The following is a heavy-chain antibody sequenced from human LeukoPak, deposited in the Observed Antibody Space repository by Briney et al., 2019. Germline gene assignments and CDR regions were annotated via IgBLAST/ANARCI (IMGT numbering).Heavy chain of an antibody. Sequence: GGSLRLSCAASGFSVSSNYMSWVRQAPGKGLEWVSIIYSGGNTYYAESVKGRFTISRDNSKNTLCLQMNSLRAEDTAVYYCARVGGGNNYASYWGQGTLVTVSS. J-gene: IGHJ4*02. CDR2: IYSGGNT. D-gene: IGHD5-18*01. CDR1: GFSVSSNY. CDR3: ARVGGGNNYASY. V-gene: IGHV3-53*01.